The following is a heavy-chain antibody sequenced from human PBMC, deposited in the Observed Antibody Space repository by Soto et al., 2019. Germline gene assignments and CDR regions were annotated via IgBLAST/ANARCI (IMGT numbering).Heavy chain of an antibody. J-gene: IGHJ6*02. CDR1: GFTVSSNY. CDR3: ARDRGSGGYIGDYYYYGMDV. D-gene: IGHD2-15*01. V-gene: IGHV3-66*01. CDR2: IYGDGGT. Sequence: QPGGSLRLSCAASGFTVSSNYMNWFRQAPGKGLEWVSVIYGDGGTYFADSVKGRFTMSRDNSKNTLYLQMNSLRAEDTGVYYCARDRGSGGYIGDYYYYGMDVWGQGTTVTVS.